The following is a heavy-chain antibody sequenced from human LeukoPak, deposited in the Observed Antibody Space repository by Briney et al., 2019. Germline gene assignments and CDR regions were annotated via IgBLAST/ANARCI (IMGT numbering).Heavy chain of an antibody. CDR2: IYYSGST. J-gene: IGHJ4*02. V-gene: IGHV4-31*03. D-gene: IGHD3-3*01. Sequence: PSETLSLTCTVSGGSISSGGYYWSWIRHHPGKGLEWIGYIYYSGSTYYNPSLKSRVTISVDTPKNQFSLKLSSVTAADTAVYYCARSLEHPRAGFGVVTPYFFDYWGQGTLVTVSS. CDR3: ARSLEHPRAGFGVVTPYFFDY. CDR1: GGSISSGGYY.